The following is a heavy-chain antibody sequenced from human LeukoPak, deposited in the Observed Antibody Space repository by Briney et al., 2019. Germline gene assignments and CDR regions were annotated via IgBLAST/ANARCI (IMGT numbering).Heavy chain of an antibody. D-gene: IGHD2-2*01. CDR3: ARDRGDIVVVPAAIWFDP. CDR2: IIPIFGTA. Sequence: ASVKVSCKAPGGTFSSYANSWVRQAPGQGLEWMGGIIPIFGTANYAQKFQGRVTITADKSTSTAYMELSSLRSEDTAVYYCARDRGDIVVVPAAIWFDPWGQGTLVTVSS. V-gene: IGHV1-69*06. CDR1: GGTFSSYA. J-gene: IGHJ5*02.